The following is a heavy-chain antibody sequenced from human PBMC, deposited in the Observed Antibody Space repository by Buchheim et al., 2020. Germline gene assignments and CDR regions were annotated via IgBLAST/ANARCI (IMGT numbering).Heavy chain of an antibody. CDR1: GGSINRGGYY. CDR3: ARDGYNNFGEYFAMDV. CDR2: IYYTGAT. Sequence: QMQLQESGPGLVKPLQTLSLTCTVSGGSINRGGYYWSWIRQHSVRGLEWIGYIYYTGATYYSTSLKSRVSISVDMSKKQFSLRVNSVTAADTAVYFCARDGYNNFGEYFAMDVWGRGT. D-gene: IGHD4-11*01. J-gene: IGHJ6*02. V-gene: IGHV4-31*03.